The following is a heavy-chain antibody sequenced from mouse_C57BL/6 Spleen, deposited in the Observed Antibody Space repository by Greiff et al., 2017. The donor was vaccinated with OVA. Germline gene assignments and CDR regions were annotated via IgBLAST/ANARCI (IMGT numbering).Heavy chain of an antibody. CDR2: IYPGDGDT. CDR1: GYAFSSYW. J-gene: IGHJ4*01. Sequence: QVQLQQSGAELVKPGASVKISCKASGYAFSSYWMNWVKQRPGKGLEWIGQIYPGDGDTNYNGKFKGKATLTADKSSSTAYMQLSSLTSEDSAVYCCANGADYGAMDYWGQGTSVTVSS. V-gene: IGHV1-80*01. D-gene: IGHD1-1*01. CDR3: ANGADYGAMDY.